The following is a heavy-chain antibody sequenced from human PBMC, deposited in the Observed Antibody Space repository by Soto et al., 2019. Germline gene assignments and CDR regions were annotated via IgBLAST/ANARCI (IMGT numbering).Heavy chain of an antibody. J-gene: IGHJ4*02. CDR3: AKDEDCSSTSCSYYFDY. D-gene: IGHD2-2*01. Sequence: QVQLVESGGGVVQPGRSLRLSCAASGFTFSSYGMHWVRQAPGKGLEWVAVISYDGSNKYYADSVKGRFTISRDNSKNTLYLQMNSLRAEDTAVYYCAKDEDCSSTSCSYYFDYWGQGTLVTVSS. V-gene: IGHV3-30*18. CDR2: ISYDGSNK. CDR1: GFTFSSYG.